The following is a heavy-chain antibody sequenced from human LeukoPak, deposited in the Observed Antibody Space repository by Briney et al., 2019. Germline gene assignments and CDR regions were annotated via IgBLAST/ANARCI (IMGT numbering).Heavy chain of an antibody. CDR3: AKWPAGTPQD. J-gene: IGHJ4*02. V-gene: IGHV3-30*02. Sequence: GGSLRLSCAASGFTFSSYGMHWVRQAPGKGLEWVAFVRNDGTNKHYADSVKGRFTISRDNSKNTLYLQMNSLRAEDTAVYYCAKWPAGTPQDWGQGTLVTVSS. CDR2: VRNDGTNK. D-gene: IGHD6-13*01. CDR1: GFTFSSYG.